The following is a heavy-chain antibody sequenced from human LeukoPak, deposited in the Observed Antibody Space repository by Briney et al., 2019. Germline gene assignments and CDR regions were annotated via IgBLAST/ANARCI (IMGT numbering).Heavy chain of an antibody. CDR3: ARGLLCSGGSCYKAIDC. V-gene: IGHV4-34*01. CDR2: INHSGST. CDR1: GGSFSGYY. Sequence: SETLSLTCAVYGGSFSGYYWSWIRQPPGKGLEWIGEINHSGSTNYNPSLKSRVTISVDTSKNQFSLKLSSVTAADTAVYYCARGLLCSGGSCYKAIDCWGQGTPVTVSS. D-gene: IGHD2-15*01. J-gene: IGHJ4*02.